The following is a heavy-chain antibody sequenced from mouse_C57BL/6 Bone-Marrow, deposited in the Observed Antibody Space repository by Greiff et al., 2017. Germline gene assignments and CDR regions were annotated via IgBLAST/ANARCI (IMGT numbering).Heavy chain of an antibody. CDR2: IYPGDGDT. J-gene: IGHJ3*01. CDR1: GYAFSSSW. V-gene: IGHV1-82*01. CDR3: ARNFSFAY. Sequence: VQLQQSGPELVKPGASVKISCKASGYAFSSSWMNWVKQRPGQGLEWIGRIYPGDGDTNYNGKFKGKATLTADKSSSTAYMQLSSLTSEDSAVYFCARNFSFAYWGQGTLVTVSA.